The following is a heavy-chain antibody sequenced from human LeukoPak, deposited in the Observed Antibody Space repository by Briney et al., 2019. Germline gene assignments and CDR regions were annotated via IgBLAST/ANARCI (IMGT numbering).Heavy chain of an antibody. Sequence: QPARSLRLTAAGSAFTYSNYGRHRVRQAPGKGLEWVAVISSDGSDKYYADYVKGRFTISRDNSKNTLYLQRKSLRDEDTAVYYCAKDEGREGYYWDQGNLVTVSS. CDR3: AKDEGREGYY. V-gene: IGHV3-30*18. D-gene: IGHD1-26*01. CDR2: ISSDGSDK. CDR1: AFTYSNYG. J-gene: IGHJ4*02.